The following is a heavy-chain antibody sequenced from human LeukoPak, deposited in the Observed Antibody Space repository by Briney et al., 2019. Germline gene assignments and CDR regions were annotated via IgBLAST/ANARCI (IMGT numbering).Heavy chain of an antibody. CDR2: ISSSGSTI. Sequence: GGSLRLSCAASGFTFSSYEMNWVRQAPGKGLERVSYISSSGSTIYYADSVKGRFTISRDNAKSSLYLQMNSLRAEDTAVYYCASSRGISWHFDYWGQGTLVTVSS. CDR1: GFTFSSYE. CDR3: ASSRGISWHFDY. J-gene: IGHJ4*02. D-gene: IGHD6-13*01. V-gene: IGHV3-48*03.